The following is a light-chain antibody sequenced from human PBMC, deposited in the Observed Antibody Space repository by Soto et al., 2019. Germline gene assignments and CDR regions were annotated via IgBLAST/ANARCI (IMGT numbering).Light chain of an antibody. Sequence: EIVMTPSPCTLSVCPGAGDTLSCRASQSISSTLAWYQQKPGQAPRLLIYDASTRATGIPARFSGSGSGTEFTLTVSSLQSEDFALYYCQQYNNWPITFGQGTRLAIK. CDR2: DAS. CDR1: QSISST. V-gene: IGKV3-15*01. J-gene: IGKJ5*01. CDR3: QQYNNWPIT.